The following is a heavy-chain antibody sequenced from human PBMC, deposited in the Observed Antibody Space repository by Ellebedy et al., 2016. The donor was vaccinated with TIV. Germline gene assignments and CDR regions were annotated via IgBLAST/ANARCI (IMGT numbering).Heavy chain of an antibody. CDR2: IYYTGST. J-gene: IGHJ4*02. Sequence: SETLSLTXTASLSPISSHHWTWIRQPPGKGLEWICHIYYTGSTSYSPSLTGRVTISIDTPKNQFSLKVTSVTAADTAVYYCATWPPGAFDHWGQGALVTVSS. V-gene: IGHV4-59*11. CDR3: ATWPPGAFDH. CDR1: LSPISSHH.